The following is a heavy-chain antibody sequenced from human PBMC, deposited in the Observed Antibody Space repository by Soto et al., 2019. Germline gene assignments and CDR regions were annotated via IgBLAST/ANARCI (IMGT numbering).Heavy chain of an antibody. CDR1: GFTVSSNY. Sequence: EVQLVETGGGLIQPGGSPRLSCAASGFTVSSNYMSWVRQAPGKGLEWVSVIYSGGSTYYADSVKGRFTISRDNSKNTLYLQMNSLRAEDTAVYYCASTPGGSHDEYFQHWGQGTLVTVSS. CDR2: IYSGGST. CDR3: ASTPGGSHDEYFQH. D-gene: IGHD2-15*01. J-gene: IGHJ1*01. V-gene: IGHV3-53*02.